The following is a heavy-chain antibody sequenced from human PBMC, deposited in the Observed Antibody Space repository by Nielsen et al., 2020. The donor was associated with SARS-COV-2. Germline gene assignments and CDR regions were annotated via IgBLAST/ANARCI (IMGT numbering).Heavy chain of an antibody. V-gene: IGHV3-21*01. D-gene: IGHD5-18*01. CDR2: ISSSSSYI. CDR1: GFTFSSYS. J-gene: IGHJ4*02. Sequence: GGSLRLSCAASGFTFSSYSMNWVRQAPGKGLEWVSSISSSSSYIYYADSVKGRFTISRDNAKNSLYLQMNSLRAEDTAVYYCATPRGCSYGPFDYWGQGTLVTVSS. CDR3: ATPRGCSYGPFDY.